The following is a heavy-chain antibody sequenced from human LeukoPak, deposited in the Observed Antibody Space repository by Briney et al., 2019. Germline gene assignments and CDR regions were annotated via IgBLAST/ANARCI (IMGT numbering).Heavy chain of an antibody. D-gene: IGHD3-3*01. CDR1: GFTFSSYA. J-gene: IGHJ5*02. Sequence: PGGSLRLSCAASGFTFSSYAMHWVRQAPGKGLEWVAVISYDGSNKYYADSVKGRFTISRDNSKNTLYLQMNSLRAEDTAVYYCARGTGTRTYYDFWSGYKGSNWFDPWGQGTLVTVSS. CDR3: ARGTGTRTYYDFWSGYKGSNWFDP. V-gene: IGHV3-30-3*01. CDR2: ISYDGSNK.